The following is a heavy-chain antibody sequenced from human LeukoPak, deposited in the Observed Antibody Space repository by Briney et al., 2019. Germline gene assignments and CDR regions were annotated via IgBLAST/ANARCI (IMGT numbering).Heavy chain of an antibody. CDR1: GYTFTGYY. CDR2: INPSTGGT. J-gene: IGHJ4*02. D-gene: IGHD3-10*01. Sequence: ASVKVSCKASGYTFTGYYIHWVRQAPGQGLEWMGWINPSTGGTNYAQKFQGRVTMTRDTSISTAYMELSRLRSDDTAVYFRARVGEYGSGSYLVYWVQGTLVTVSS. CDR3: ARVGEYGSGSYLVY. V-gene: IGHV1-2*02.